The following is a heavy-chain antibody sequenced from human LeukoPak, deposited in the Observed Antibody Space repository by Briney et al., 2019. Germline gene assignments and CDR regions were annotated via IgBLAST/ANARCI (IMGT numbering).Heavy chain of an antibody. J-gene: IGHJ4*02. CDR3: ARGGYGAGRLNY. CDR2: INHSGST. CDR1: GGSFSGYY. V-gene: IGHV4-34*01. D-gene: IGHD4-17*01. Sequence: SETLSLTCAVSGGSFSGYYWSWIRQPPGKGLEWIGEINHSGSTNYNPSLKSRVTMSLDTSKNHFSLRLRSVTAADTAVYYCARGGYGAGRLNYWGQGTLVTVSS.